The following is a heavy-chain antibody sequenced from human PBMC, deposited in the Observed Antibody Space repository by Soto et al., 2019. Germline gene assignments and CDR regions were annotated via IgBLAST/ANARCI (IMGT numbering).Heavy chain of an antibody. CDR2: IKQDGSEK. J-gene: IGHJ4*02. Sequence: GGSLRLSCAASGFAFSSHWMTWVRQAPGKGLEWVANIKQDGSEKYYVDSVKGRFTISRDNAKNSLYLQMNSLRAEDTAVYYCARVLSSWQPYWGQGTLVTVSS. CDR1: GFAFSSHW. CDR3: ARVLSSWQPY. V-gene: IGHV3-7*01. D-gene: IGHD6-13*01.